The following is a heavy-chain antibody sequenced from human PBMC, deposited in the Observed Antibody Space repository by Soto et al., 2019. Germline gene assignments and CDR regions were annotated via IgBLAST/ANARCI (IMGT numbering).Heavy chain of an antibody. CDR1: GGSFSGYY. CDR3: AREKITGPFDY. J-gene: IGHJ4*02. CDR2: INHSGST. Sequence: SETLSLTCAVSGGSFSGYYWTWIRQPPGTGLEWIGEINHSGSTNYNPSLKSRVTISVDTSKNQFSLKLTSVTAADTAVYYCAREKITGPFDYWGQGNLVTVSS. V-gene: IGHV4-34*01. D-gene: IGHD2-8*02.